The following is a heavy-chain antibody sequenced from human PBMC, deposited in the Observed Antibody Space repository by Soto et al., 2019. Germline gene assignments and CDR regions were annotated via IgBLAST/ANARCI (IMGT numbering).Heavy chain of an antibody. CDR1: GGSVSGSY. D-gene: IGHD4-17*01. J-gene: IGHJ4*02. V-gene: IGHV4-59*02. CDR2: IFYSGAT. CDR3: AKAGSYGGSSGRVGQ. Sequence: PSETLSLTCNVSGGSVSGSYWSWIRQSPGTGLEWIGYIFYSGATKYNPSLESRVTILVDSSKNEFSLKLTSVTPADTAVYYCAKAGSYGGSSGRVGQWGQGILVTVSS.